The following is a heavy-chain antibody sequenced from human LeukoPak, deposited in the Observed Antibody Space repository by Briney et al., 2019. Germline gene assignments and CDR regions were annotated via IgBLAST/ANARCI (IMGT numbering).Heavy chain of an antibody. CDR2: ISGGGGTT. CDR1: GFTFSTYA. CDR3: ARERDLTIFGVVITYFDY. Sequence: PGGSLRLSCAASGFTFSTYAMSWVRQAPGKGLEWVSAISGGGGTTHYADSVKGRFTISRDNSKNTLYLQMNSLRAEDTAVYYCARERDLTIFGVVITYFDYWGQGTLVTVSS. V-gene: IGHV3-23*01. D-gene: IGHD3-3*01. J-gene: IGHJ4*02.